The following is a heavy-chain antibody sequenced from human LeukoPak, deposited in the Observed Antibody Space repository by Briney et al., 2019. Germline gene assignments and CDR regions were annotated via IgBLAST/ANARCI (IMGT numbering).Heavy chain of an antibody. CDR3: AATIYCNGGGCYSGGRNWFDP. D-gene: IGHD2-15*01. J-gene: IGHJ5*02. CDR2: INYSGTT. CDR1: GGSISSGGYF. V-gene: IGHV4-31*03. Sequence: PSETLSLTCTVSGGSISSGGYFWSWIRQYPGKGLEWIGYINYSGTTYFNPSLKSRVTISVDTSKNQFSLKLNSVTAADTAVYYCAATIYCNGGGCYSGGRNWFDPWGQGTLVTVSS.